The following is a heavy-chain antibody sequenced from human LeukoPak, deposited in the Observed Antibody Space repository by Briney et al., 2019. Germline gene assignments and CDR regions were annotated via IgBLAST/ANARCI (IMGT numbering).Heavy chain of an antibody. V-gene: IGHV4-59*01. CDR3: ARGRGGLLRYFDWTDYGMDV. D-gene: IGHD3-9*01. J-gene: IGHJ6*02. CDR2: IYYSGST. CDR1: GGSITSYH. Sequence: PSETLSLTCTVSGGSITSYHYSWIRQPPGKGLEWIGYIYYSGSTNYNPSLKSRVTISVDTSKNQFSLKLSSVTAADTAVYYCARGRGGLLRYFDWTDYGMDVWGQGTTVTVSS.